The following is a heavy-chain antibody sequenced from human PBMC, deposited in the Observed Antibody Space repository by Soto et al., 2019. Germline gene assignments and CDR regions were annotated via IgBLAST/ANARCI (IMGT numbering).Heavy chain of an antibody. V-gene: IGHV3-30*03. Sequence: RLSCAASGFTSSSYGMHWVRQAPGKGLEWVAVISYDGSNKYYADSVKGRFTISRDNSKNTLYLQMNSLRAEDTAVYYCARDMGVWFGDQSQKRALDFWGQGTLVTVSS. D-gene: IGHD3-10*01. CDR2: ISYDGSNK. CDR1: GFTSSSYG. CDR3: ARDMGVWFGDQSQKRALDF. J-gene: IGHJ4*02.